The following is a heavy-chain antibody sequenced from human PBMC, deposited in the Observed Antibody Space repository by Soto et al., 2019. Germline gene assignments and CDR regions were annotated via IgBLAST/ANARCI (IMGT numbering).Heavy chain of an antibody. CDR1: GAALNNVNYY. D-gene: IGHD2-21*01. J-gene: IGHJ5*02. V-gene: IGHV4-31*03. Sequence: SETLSLTCSVSGAALNNVNYYWSWIRQVPGKGLEWIGHIYVTGAVDYNPSLRDRITISQDTSERQFSLNLRLVTAADTAVYYCARLRIATNNYKWFDPWGQGTLVTVSS. CDR3: ARLRIATNNYKWFDP. CDR2: IYVTGAV.